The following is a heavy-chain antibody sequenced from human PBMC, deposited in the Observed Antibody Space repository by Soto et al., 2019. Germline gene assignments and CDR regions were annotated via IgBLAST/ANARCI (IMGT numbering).Heavy chain of an antibody. J-gene: IGHJ4*02. D-gene: IGHD6-19*01. CDR3: ARVAVAVLYYYGC. V-gene: IGHV4-34*01. CDR1: GGSFSGYY. CDR2: INHSGST. Sequence: ETLSLTCAVYGGSFSGYYWSWIRQPPGKGLEWIGEINHSGSTNYNPSLRSRVTISVDTSKNQFSLKLSSVTAADTAVYYCARVAVAVLYYYGCWGQGTLVTVSS.